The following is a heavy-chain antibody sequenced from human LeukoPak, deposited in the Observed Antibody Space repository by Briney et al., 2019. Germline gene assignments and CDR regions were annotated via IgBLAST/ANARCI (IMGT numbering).Heavy chain of an antibody. D-gene: IGHD3-10*01. CDR1: GGSISTSNYY. CDR3: ARDYYGSGSYSN. Sequence: SETLSLTCTVSGGSISTSNYYWGWIRQPPGKGLEWIGSIYHSGSTYYNPSLKSRVTISVDTSKNQFSLKLSSVTAADTAVYYCARDYYGSGSYSNWGQGTLVTVSS. V-gene: IGHV4-39*07. CDR2: IYHSGST. J-gene: IGHJ4*02.